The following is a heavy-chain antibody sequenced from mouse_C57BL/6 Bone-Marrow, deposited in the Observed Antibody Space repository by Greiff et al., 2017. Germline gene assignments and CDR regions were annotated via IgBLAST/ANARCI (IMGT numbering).Heavy chain of an antibody. V-gene: IGHV14-4*01. D-gene: IGHD2-1*01. CDR2: IDPENGDT. CDR3: TTCYGNYVY. Sequence: VQLQQSGAELVRPGASVKLSCTASGSNIKDDYMHWVKQRPEQGLEWIGWIDPENGDTEYASKFQGKATITADTSSNTAYLQLSSLTSEDTAVYYCTTCYGNYVYWGQGTTLTVSS. J-gene: IGHJ2*01. CDR1: GSNIKDDY.